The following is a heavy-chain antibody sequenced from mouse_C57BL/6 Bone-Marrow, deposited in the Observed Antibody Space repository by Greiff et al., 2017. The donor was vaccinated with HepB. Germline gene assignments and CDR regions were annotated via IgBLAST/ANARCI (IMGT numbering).Heavy chain of an antibody. Sequence: VQLQQSGPVLVKPGASVKMSCKASGYTFTDYYMNWVKQSHGKSLEWIGVINPYNGGTSYNQKLKGKATLTVDKASRTAYMELNILTSEDSEVYYCAREGYDWDWYFDVWRTGTTGTVAS. D-gene: IGHD2-14*01. V-gene: IGHV1-19*01. CDR3: AREGYDWDWYFDV. J-gene: IGHJ1*03. CDR1: GYTFTDYY. CDR2: INPYNGGT.